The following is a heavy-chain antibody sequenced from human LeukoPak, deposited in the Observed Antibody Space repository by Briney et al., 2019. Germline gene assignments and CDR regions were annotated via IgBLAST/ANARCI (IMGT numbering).Heavy chain of an antibody. Sequence: PGRSLRLSCEASGFIFSHHGMHWVRQAPGKGLEWVAVIWYDESNRYYADSVKGRFTISGDNSQNTSYLQMNRLGAEDTGVYYCARDDPRYRGDYYTGMDVWGQGTTVTVSS. J-gene: IGHJ6*02. CDR2: IWYDESNR. CDR3: ARDDPRYRGDYYTGMDV. CDR1: GFIFSHHG. D-gene: IGHD3-3*01. V-gene: IGHV3-33*01.